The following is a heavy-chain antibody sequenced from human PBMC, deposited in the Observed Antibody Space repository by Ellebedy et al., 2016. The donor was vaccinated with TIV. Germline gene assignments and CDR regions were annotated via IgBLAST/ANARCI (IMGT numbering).Heavy chain of an antibody. CDR2: ISYDGSNK. D-gene: IGHD1-26*01. V-gene: IGHV3-30*01. CDR1: GFTFTSYA. Sequence: GESLKISCAASGFTFTSYAMSWVRQAPGQGLEWVAVISYDGSNKYYADSVKGRFTISRDNSKNTLYLQMNSLRAEDTAVYYCAREAESYPYTNGFDYWGQGTLVTVSS. J-gene: IGHJ4*02. CDR3: AREAESYPYTNGFDY.